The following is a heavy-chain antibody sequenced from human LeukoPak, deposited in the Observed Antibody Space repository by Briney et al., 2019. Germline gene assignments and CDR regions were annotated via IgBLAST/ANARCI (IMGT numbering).Heavy chain of an antibody. Sequence: GGSLRLSCAASGFTFSDYYMSWIRQAPGKGLEWISYISSDGTAMYYADSVKGRFTISRDNAKNSLYLQMNSLRAEDTAVYYCAREKRGYGGNSGTFDSWGQGTLVTVSS. CDR2: ISSDGTAM. CDR3: AREKRGYGGNSGTFDS. D-gene: IGHD4-23*01. CDR1: GFTFSDYY. V-gene: IGHV3-11*01. J-gene: IGHJ4*02.